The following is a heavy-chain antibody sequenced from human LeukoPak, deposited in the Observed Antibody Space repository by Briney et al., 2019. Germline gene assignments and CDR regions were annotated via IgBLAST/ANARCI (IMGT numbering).Heavy chain of an antibody. CDR1: GFTFSNAW. CDR2: IKSKTDGGTT. V-gene: IGHV3-15*01. Sequence: PGGSLRLSCAASGFTFSNAWMSWVRQAPGKGLEWVGRIKSKTDGGTTDYAAPVKGRFTISRDDSKNTLYLQMSSLKTEDTAVYYCTTQQSGERRPPGTAHDYWGQGTLVTVSS. D-gene: IGHD1-1*01. CDR3: TTQQSGERRPPGTAHDY. J-gene: IGHJ4*02.